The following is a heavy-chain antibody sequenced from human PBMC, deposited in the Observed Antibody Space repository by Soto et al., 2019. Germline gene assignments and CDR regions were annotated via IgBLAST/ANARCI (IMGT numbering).Heavy chain of an antibody. CDR1: GFTFSTSG. V-gene: IGHV3-23*01. CDR2: ISGSGAYT. Sequence: PGGSMRLSCPASGFTFSTSGMSWVRQAPGKGLEWVSSISGSGAYTYYADSVKGRFTISRDNSKSTLYLQMNSLRTEDTSMYYFAKIIRLQRAWFDPWGQGTPVTVSS. J-gene: IGHJ5*02. D-gene: IGHD3-10*01. CDR3: AKIIRLQRAWFDP.